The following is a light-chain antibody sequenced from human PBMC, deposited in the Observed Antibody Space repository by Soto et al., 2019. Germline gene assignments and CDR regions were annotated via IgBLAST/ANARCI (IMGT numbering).Light chain of an antibody. Sequence: ETVLTQSPGTLSLSPGERATLSCRASQRIAREYLAWYQQKPGQAPRLLIYGAFNRAGGVPDRFSGTGSGTDFTLIISRLDFDDFAMYYCQQYHESPRTFGQGTRVEIK. J-gene: IGKJ1*01. CDR1: QRIAREY. V-gene: IGKV3-20*01. CDR3: QQYHESPRT. CDR2: GAF.